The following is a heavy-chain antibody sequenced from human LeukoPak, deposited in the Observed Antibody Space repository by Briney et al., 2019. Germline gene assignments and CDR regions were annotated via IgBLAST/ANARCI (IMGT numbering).Heavy chain of an antibody. Sequence: GGSLKLSCGASGFAFRTYSMHGFRQSPGKALEGLAVIIYDGKVQHYTDSVKGQFTVSRDNSKKTLYLQMISLRPEDTAFYYCAREERVGATYYLDAWGRGTLVTVFS. D-gene: IGHD1-26*01. CDR2: IIYDGKVQ. CDR1: GFAFRTYS. J-gene: IGHJ4*02. V-gene: IGHV3-30*04. CDR3: AREERVGATYYLDA.